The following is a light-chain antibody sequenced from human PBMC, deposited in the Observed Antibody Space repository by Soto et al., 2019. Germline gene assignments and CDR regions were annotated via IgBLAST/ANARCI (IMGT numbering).Light chain of an antibody. CDR2: VVT. J-gene: IGLJ1*01. CDR3: CSYAGTSTYV. Sequence: QSALTQPASVSGSPGQSITISCTGTSSDVGTYNLVSWYQQHPGKAPKLMIYVVTKRPSGVSNRFSGSKSGNTASLTISGLPAEDEGDYYCCSYAGTSTYVFGTGTKLTVL. V-gene: IGLV2-23*02. CDR1: SSDVGTYNL.